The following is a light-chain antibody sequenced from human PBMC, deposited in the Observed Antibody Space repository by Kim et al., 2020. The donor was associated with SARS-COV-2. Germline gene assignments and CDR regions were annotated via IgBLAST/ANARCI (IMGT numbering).Light chain of an antibody. Sequence: LTQSPGTLTLSPGESATLSCRASQSVSTNYLAWYQHKPGQAPRLLIYAACRRATGIPDRFSGSGSGTDFTLTMSRLAPEDFALYCCQQYSCSATFGPGTKVDIK. V-gene: IGKV3-20*01. CDR1: QSVSTNY. CDR2: AAC. J-gene: IGKJ3*01. CDR3: QQYSCSAT.